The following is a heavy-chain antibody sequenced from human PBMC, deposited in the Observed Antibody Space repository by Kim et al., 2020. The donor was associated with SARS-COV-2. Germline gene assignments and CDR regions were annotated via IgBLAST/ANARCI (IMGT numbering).Heavy chain of an antibody. CDR3: ARGRQRCLEWLLLDY. V-gene: IGHV3-64*02. CDR2: ITSYGGSS. Sequence: GGSLRLSCAASGFTFSNYAMHWVRQAPGKGLEYVSGITSYGGSSYYADSVKGRFTISRDNSKNTLYLQVGSLRPEDMAVYYCARGRQRCLEWLLLDYWGQGALVTVSS. J-gene: IGHJ4*02. CDR1: GFTFSNYA. D-gene: IGHD3-3*01.